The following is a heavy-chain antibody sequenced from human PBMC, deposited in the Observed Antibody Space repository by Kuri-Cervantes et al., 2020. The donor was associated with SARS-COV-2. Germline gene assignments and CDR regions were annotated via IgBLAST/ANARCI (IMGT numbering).Heavy chain of an antibody. CDR2: IRYDGSNK. Sequence: GESLKISGAASGFTFSSYGMHWVRQAPGKGLEWVAFIRYDGSNKYYADSVKGRFTISRDNAKNSLYLQMNSLRAEDTAVYYCASPIYCSSTSCYLGRSHDAFDILGQGTMVTVSS. J-gene: IGHJ3*02. CDR1: GFTFSSYG. V-gene: IGHV3-30*02. D-gene: IGHD2-2*01. CDR3: ASPIYCSSTSCYLGRSHDAFDI.